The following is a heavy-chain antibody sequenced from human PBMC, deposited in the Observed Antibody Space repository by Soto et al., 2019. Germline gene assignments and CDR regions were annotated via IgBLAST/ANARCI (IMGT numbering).Heavy chain of an antibody. CDR2: INPSLGHS. V-gene: IGHV1-46*01. D-gene: IGHD6-6*01. CDR3: ARAPYSSSSFFLDY. CDR1: GYTLTAFH. J-gene: IGHJ4*02. Sequence: ASVNVSCKASGYTLTAFHMHWVRQAPGLGLEWMGIINPSLGHSNTAQRFQDRVAMTWDTSTSTFYMELSSLRSDDTAVYYCARAPYSSSSFFLDYWGQGTPVTVSS.